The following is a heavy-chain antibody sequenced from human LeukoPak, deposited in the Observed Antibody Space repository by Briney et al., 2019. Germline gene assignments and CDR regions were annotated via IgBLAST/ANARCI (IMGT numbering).Heavy chain of an antibody. V-gene: IGHV3-21*01. D-gene: IGHD1-26*01. CDR3: ARDHHHPWGYSGSFDY. CDR2: ISSSSSYI. Sequence: GGSLRLSCAASGLTFSIYSMNWVRQAPGKGLEWVSSISSSSSYIYYADSVKGRFTISRDNAKNSLYLQMNSLRAEDTAVYYCARDHHHPWGYSGSFDYWGQGTLVTVSS. J-gene: IGHJ4*02. CDR1: GLTFSIYS.